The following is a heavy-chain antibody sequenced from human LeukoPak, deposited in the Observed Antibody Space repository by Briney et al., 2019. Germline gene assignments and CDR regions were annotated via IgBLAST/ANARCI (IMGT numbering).Heavy chain of an antibody. Sequence: SETLSLTRTVSGGSISSSSYYWGWIRQPPGKGLEWIGSIYYSGSTYYNPSLKSRVTISVDTSKNQFSLKLSSVTAADTAVYYCARLDYGDYYFDYWGQGTLVTVSS. CDR3: ARLDYGDYYFDY. V-gene: IGHV4-39*01. CDR1: GGSISSSSYY. D-gene: IGHD4-17*01. J-gene: IGHJ4*02. CDR2: IYYSGST.